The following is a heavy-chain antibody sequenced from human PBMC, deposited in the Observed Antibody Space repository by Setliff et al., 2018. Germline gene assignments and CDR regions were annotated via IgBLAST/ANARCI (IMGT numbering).Heavy chain of an antibody. V-gene: IGHV3-7*01. D-gene: IGHD1-26*01. J-gene: IGHJ4*02. CDR1: GFTFSTYW. CDR3: ARDRGSGSYFLRYFDY. CDR2: IKQDGSDK. Sequence: GGSLRLSCAASGFTFSTYWMSWVRQAPGKGLEWVANIKQDGSDKYYVDSVKGRFTISRDNAKNSLYLQMNSLRAEDTAVYYCARDRGSGSYFLRYFDYWGQGTLVTVSS.